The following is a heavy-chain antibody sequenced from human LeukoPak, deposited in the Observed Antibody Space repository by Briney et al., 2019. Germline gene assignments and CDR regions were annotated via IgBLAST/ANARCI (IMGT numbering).Heavy chain of an antibody. CDR2: ISAYNGNT. Sequence: ASVKVSCKAPGYTFTSYGISWVRQAPGQGLEWMGWISAYNGNTNYAQKLQGRVTMTTDTSTSTAYMELRSLRSDDTAVYYCARVNYDILTGYYPTDYWGQGTLVTVSS. D-gene: IGHD3-9*01. J-gene: IGHJ4*02. V-gene: IGHV1-18*01. CDR1: GYTFTSYG. CDR3: ARVNYDILTGYYPTDY.